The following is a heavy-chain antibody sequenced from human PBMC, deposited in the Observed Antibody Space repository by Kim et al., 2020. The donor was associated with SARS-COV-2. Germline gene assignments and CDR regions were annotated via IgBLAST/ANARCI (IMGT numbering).Heavy chain of an antibody. V-gene: IGHV3-7*01. CDR1: GFTFSSFW. D-gene: IGHD6-19*01. J-gene: IGHJ4*02. CDR3: AKVVSYVSGWWNIGVGHLDH. Sequence: GGSLRLSCKVSGFTFSSFWMSWVRQVPGEGLEWVASISRDGLDQFYVDSVKGRFPVSRDNAANSLFLHMSSLRDEDAAVYYCAKVVSYVSGWWNIGVGHLDHLGQGTPVAVSS. CDR2: ISRDGLDQ.